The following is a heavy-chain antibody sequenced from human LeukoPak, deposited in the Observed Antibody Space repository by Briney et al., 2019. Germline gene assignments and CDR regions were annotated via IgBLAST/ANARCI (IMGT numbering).Heavy chain of an antibody. CDR2: IYSGDSDT. Sequence: GESLKISCKGSGYSFTSYWIDWVRQVPGKGLEWIGIIYSGDSDTRYTPSFQGQVTISADKSISTAYLQWSSLKASDTAMYCCARSFRGYSYGYHDYFDYWGQGNLVTVSS. J-gene: IGHJ4*02. D-gene: IGHD5-18*01. V-gene: IGHV5-51*01. CDR3: ARSFRGYSYGYHDYFDY. CDR1: GYSFTSYW.